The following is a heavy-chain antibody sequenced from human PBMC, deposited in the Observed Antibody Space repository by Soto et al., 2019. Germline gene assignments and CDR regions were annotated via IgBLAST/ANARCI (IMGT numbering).Heavy chain of an antibody. D-gene: IGHD1-7*01. CDR2: ISSSSSTI. J-gene: IGHJ6*02. CDR3: ARDEGQLELYYYGMGV. CDR1: GFTFSSYS. Sequence: GGSLRLSCAASGFTFSSYSMNWVRQAPGKGLEWVSYISSSSSTIYYADSVKGRFTISRDNAKNSLYLQMNSLRDEDTAVYYCARDEGQLELYYYGMGVWGQGTTVTVSS. V-gene: IGHV3-48*02.